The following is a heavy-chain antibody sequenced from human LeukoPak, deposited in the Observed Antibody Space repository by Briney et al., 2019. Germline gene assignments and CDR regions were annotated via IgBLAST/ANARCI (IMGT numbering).Heavy chain of an antibody. D-gene: IGHD2-15*01. J-gene: IGHJ5*02. CDR3: VRDGGNWFDP. V-gene: IGHV3-48*03. CDR2: ISSSSSTM. Sequence: GGSLRLSCAASGFTFSSYEMNWVRQAPGKGLEWVSYISSSSSTMYYADSVKGRFTISRDNAKNTLYLQMSSLRAEDTALYYCVRDGGNWFDPWGQGTLVTVSS. CDR1: GFTFSSYE.